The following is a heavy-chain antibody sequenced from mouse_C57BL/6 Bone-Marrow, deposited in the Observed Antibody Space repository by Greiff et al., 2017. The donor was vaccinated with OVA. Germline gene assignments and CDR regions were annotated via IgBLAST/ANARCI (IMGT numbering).Heavy chain of an antibody. CDR2: ISNGGGST. CDR3: ARHEGPAWFAY. V-gene: IGHV5-12*01. CDR1: GFTFSDYY. Sequence: EVHLVESGGGLVQPGGSLKLSCAASGFTFSDYYMYWVRQTPEKRLEWVAYISNGGGSTYYPDTVKGRFTISRDNAKNTLYLQMSRLKSEDTAMYYCARHEGPAWFAYWGQGTLVTVSA. J-gene: IGHJ3*01.